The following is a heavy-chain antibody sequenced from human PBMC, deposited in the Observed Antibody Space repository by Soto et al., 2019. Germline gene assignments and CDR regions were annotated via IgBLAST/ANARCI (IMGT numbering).Heavy chain of an antibody. J-gene: IGHJ6*02. Sequence: QVQLVESGGGLVKPGGSLRLSCAASGFTFSDYYMSWIRQAPGKGLEWISYISGSNIYTNYADSVKGRFTISRDNANNSLYPQMDSLRVEDTAVYYCARDGGEVIPAAIGGGYGMDVWGQGTTVTVSS. V-gene: IGHV3-11*06. CDR2: ISGSNIYT. D-gene: IGHD2-2*01. CDR1: GFTFSDYY. CDR3: ARDGGEVIPAAIGGGYGMDV.